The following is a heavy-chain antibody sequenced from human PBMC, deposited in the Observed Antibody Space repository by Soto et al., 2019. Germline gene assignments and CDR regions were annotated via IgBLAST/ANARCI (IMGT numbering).Heavy chain of an antibody. V-gene: IGHV4-34*01. CDR1: GGSFSGYY. CDR3: ARGRSRFGMDV. Sequence: ETLSLTCAVYGGSFSGYYWSWIRQPPGKGLEWIGEINHSGSTNYNPSLKSRVTISVDTSKNQFSLKLSSVTAADTAVYYCARGRSRFGMDVWGQGTTVTVSS. D-gene: IGHD2-2*01. J-gene: IGHJ6*02. CDR2: INHSGST.